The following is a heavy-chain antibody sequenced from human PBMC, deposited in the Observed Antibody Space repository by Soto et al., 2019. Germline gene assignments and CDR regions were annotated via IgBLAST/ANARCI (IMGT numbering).Heavy chain of an antibody. Sequence: EVQLVESGGGLVKPGGSLRLSCVTSGFTFSRNTMNWVRQAPGKGLEWVASITSSGSYVYYADSVKGRFSASRDNAKNSLSLQMDSLRPDDTAIYFCVKGEGIEAMDVWGQGTTVTVSS. D-gene: IGHD2-21*01. V-gene: IGHV3-21*01. CDR1: GFTFSRNT. J-gene: IGHJ6*02. CDR2: ITSSGSYV. CDR3: VKGEGIEAMDV.